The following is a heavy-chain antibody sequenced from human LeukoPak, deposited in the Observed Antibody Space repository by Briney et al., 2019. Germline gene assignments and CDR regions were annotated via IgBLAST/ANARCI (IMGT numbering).Heavy chain of an antibody. CDR1: GFTFSSYA. Sequence: GGSLRLSCAASGFTFSSYAMSWVRQAPGKGLEWVAAISGSGGSTYYADSVKGRFTISRDNSKNTPYLQMNSLRAEDTAVYYCARPNTYYDFWSTSHDAFDIWGQGTMVTVSS. D-gene: IGHD3-3*01. J-gene: IGHJ3*02. CDR2: ISGSGGST. CDR3: ARPNTYYDFWSTSHDAFDI. V-gene: IGHV3-23*01.